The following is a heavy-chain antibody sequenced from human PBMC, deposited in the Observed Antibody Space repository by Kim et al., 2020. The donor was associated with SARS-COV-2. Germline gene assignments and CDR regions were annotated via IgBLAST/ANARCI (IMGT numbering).Heavy chain of an antibody. CDR1: GYTFTGYY. J-gene: IGHJ4*02. V-gene: IGHV1-2*02. CDR2: INPNSGGT. Sequence: ASVKVSCKASGYTFTGYYMHWVRQAPGQGLEWMGWINPNSGGTNYAQKFQGRVTMTRDTSISTAYMELSRLRSDDTAVYYCARDYTPQTSGSYSIIDYWGQGTLVTVSS. D-gene: IGHD1-26*01. CDR3: ARDYTPQTSGSYSIIDY.